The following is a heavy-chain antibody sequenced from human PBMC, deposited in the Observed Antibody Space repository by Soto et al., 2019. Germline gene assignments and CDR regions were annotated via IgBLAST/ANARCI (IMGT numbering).Heavy chain of an antibody. CDR3: AREFFLTGYPSGWFDP. D-gene: IGHD3-9*01. V-gene: IGHV1-18*04. Sequence: ASVKVSCKASGYTFTSYGISWVRQAPGQGLEWMGWISAYNGNTNYAQKLQGRVTMTTDTSTSTAYMELRSLGSDDTAVYYCAREFFLTGYPSGWFDPWGQGTLVTVSS. CDR1: GYTFTSYG. CDR2: ISAYNGNT. J-gene: IGHJ5*02.